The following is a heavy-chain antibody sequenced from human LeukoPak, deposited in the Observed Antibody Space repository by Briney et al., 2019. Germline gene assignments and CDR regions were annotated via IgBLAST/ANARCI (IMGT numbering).Heavy chain of an antibody. D-gene: IGHD5-12*01. Sequence: GGSLRLSCAASGFSFRDYYMSWIRQAPGKGLQWVSYISSSGSIMYYADSVKGRFTISRDNAKNSLYLQMNSLRAEDTAVYYCARTRYDQRPFDYWGQGTLVTVSS. CDR3: ARTRYDQRPFDY. J-gene: IGHJ4*02. CDR1: GFSFRDYY. V-gene: IGHV3-11*04. CDR2: ISSSGSIM.